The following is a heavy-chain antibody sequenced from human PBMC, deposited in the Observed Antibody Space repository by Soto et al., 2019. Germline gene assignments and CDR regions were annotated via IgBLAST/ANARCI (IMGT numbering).Heavy chain of an antibody. CDR3: ARQDDGDYVFGD. V-gene: IGHV4-39*01. CDR1: GGSISSSSYY. J-gene: IGHJ4*02. CDR2: IYYSGST. D-gene: IGHD4-17*01. Sequence: QLQLQESGPGLVKPSETLSLTCTVSGGSISSSSYYWGWIRQPPGKGLEWIGSIYYSGSTYYHPSLQSRVTISVDTSKNHFSLKLSSVTAADTALYYCARQDDGDYVFGDWGQGTLVTVSS.